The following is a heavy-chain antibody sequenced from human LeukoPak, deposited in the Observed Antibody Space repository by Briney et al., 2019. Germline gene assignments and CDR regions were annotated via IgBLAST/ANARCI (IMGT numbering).Heavy chain of an antibody. CDR2: INPNSGGS. Sequence: ASVKVSCKASGYAFTDYYMHWVRQAPGQGLEWMGWINPNSGGSNYAQKFQGRVTMTRDTYISTAYMELSRLRSDDTAVYYCARDHSPEIVATISNWGQGALVTVSS. V-gene: IGHV1-2*02. J-gene: IGHJ4*02. CDR3: ARDHSPEIVATISN. D-gene: IGHD5-12*01. CDR1: GYAFTDYY.